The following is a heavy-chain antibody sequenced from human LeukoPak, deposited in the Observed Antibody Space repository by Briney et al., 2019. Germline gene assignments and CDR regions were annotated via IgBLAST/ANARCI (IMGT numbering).Heavy chain of an antibody. Sequence: PSETLSLTCAVSGGSISSSNWWSWVRQPPGKGLEWIGEIYHSGSTNYNPSLKSRVTISVDKSKNQFSLKLSSVTAEDTAVYYCAREINYLVRGVSTYFDCWGQGTLVTVSS. CDR1: GGSISSSNW. CDR2: IYHSGST. V-gene: IGHV4-4*02. J-gene: IGHJ4*02. D-gene: IGHD3-10*01. CDR3: AREINYLVRGVSTYFDC.